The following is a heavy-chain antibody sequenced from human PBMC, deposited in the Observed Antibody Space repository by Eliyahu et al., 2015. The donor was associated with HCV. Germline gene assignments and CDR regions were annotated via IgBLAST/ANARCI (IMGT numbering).Heavy chain of an antibody. D-gene: IGHD4-17*01. J-gene: IGHJ4*02. Sequence: EVQLVESGGGLVKPGGSLRLSCAASGFTFSNAWMSWVRQAPGKGLEWVGRIKSKTDGGTTDYAAPVKGRFTISRDDSKNTLYLQMNSLKTEDTAVYYCTTGLRYYGVIDYWGQGTLVTVSS. V-gene: IGHV3-15*01. CDR1: GFTFSNAW. CDR2: IKSKTDGGTT. CDR3: TTGLRYYGVIDY.